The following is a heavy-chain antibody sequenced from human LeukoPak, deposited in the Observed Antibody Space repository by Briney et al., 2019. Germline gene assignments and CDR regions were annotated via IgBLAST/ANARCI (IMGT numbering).Heavy chain of an antibody. CDR2: ISGSGGST. CDR3: AKGRLFGVVTPFDY. V-gene: IGHV3-23*01. Sequence: QPGGSLRLSCAASGFTFSNYAMNWVRRAPGKGLEWVSAISGSGGSTYYADSVRGRFTISRDNSKNTLYLQMNSLRAEDTAVYYCAKGRLFGVVTPFDYWGQGTLVTVSS. J-gene: IGHJ4*02. CDR1: GFTFSNYA. D-gene: IGHD3-3*01.